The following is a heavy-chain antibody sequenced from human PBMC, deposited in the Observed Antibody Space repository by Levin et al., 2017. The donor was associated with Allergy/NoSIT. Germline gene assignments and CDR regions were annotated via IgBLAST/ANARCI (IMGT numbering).Heavy chain of an antibody. CDR2: VNCNSGDT. CDR1: GYTFTDHY. V-gene: IGHV1-2*02. J-gene: IGHJ4*02. D-gene: IGHD4-17*01. CDR3: ARNDYGDYVQNFDY. Sequence: ASVKISCEAAGYTFTDHYMHWVRQAPGQGLEWMGWVNCNSGDTHYAQKFQDRVTMTRDTSITTAYIEVSSLRFDDTALYFCARNDYGDYVQNFDYWGQGTLVTVSS.